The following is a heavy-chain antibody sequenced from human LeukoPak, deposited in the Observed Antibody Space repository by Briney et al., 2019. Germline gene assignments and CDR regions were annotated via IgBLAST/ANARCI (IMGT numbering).Heavy chain of an antibody. CDR1: GYSISSGYY. CDR3: ARVPHSVEGSMKAVFIHYFDY. D-gene: IGHD3-22*01. J-gene: IGHJ4*02. CDR2: IYHSGST. Sequence: SETLSLTCTVSGYSISSGYYWGWIRQPPGKGLEWIGSIYHSGSTYYNPSLKSRVTISVDTSKNQFSLKLSSVTAADTAVYYCARVPHSVEGSMKAVFIHYFDYWGQGSLVTVSS. V-gene: IGHV4-38-2*02.